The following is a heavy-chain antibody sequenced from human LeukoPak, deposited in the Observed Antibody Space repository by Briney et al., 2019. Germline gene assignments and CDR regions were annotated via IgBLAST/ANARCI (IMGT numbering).Heavy chain of an antibody. CDR3: ATHLDRSYYYFDF. J-gene: IGHJ4*02. Sequence: ASVKVSCKISGYGLSILPIHWVRQAPGEGLQWVGGIDPQDGQTIYAQPFHGRATISEDTFSDTAYLELNSLRSEDTALYYCATHLDRSYYYFDFWGQGTLVIVSS. V-gene: IGHV1-24*01. CDR2: IDPQDGQT. CDR1: GYGLSILP. D-gene: IGHD3-10*01.